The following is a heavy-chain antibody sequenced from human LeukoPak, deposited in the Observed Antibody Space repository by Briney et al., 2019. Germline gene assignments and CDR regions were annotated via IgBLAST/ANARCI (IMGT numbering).Heavy chain of an antibody. J-gene: IGHJ6*03. CDR2: INADNGNT. D-gene: IGHD3-22*01. Sequence: GASVKVSCKASGYTFTSYAMHWVRQAPGQRLEWMGLINADNGNTKYSQKFKGGVTITRDTSASTAYMELSSLRSEVMAVYSCARQFRRYDSSGPPNYYYYYFMDVWGKGTTVTVSS. V-gene: IGHV1-3*03. CDR1: GYTFTSYA. CDR3: ARQFRRYDSSGPPNYYYYYFMDV.